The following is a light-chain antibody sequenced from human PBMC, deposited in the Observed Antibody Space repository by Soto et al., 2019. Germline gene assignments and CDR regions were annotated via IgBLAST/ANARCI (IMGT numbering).Light chain of an antibody. J-gene: IGLJ1*01. V-gene: IGLV1-40*01. CDR1: SSNIGAGYD. Sequence: QSVLTQPPSVSGAPGQRVIISCTGSSSNIGAGYDVHWYQQLPGTAPRLLIYDNNNRPSGVPARFSVSKSDTSASLAITGLQPEDEADYDCQSYDSSLSGSYVFGTGTKVTVL. CDR2: DNN. CDR3: QSYDSSLSGSYV.